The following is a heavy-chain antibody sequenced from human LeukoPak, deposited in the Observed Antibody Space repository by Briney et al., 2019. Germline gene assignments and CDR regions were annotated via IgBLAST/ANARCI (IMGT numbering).Heavy chain of an antibody. CDR3: ARLRGSLPPYFNY. CDR1: GGSISSYY. D-gene: IGHD3-10*01. Sequence: PSETLSLTCTVSGGSISSYYWSWIRQPPGKGLEWIGYIYYSGSTKYNPSLKSRVTISVDTSKNQFSLKLSSVTAADTAVYYCARLRGSLPPYFNYWGQGTLVTVSS. V-gene: IGHV4-59*01. J-gene: IGHJ4*02. CDR2: IYYSGST.